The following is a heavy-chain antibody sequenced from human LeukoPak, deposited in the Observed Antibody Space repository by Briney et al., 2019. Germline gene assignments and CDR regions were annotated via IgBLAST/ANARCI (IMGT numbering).Heavy chain of an antibody. Sequence: SDTLSLTRALYGGSFSGYYWSWIRQPPGKGLEWIGEINHSGSTNDNPSPKSRVTISVDTSKHDFSQNLSSVTAADTAVYYCARDHVITFGGVIVPYYFDYWGQGTLVTVSS. CDR2: INHSGST. CDR3: ARDHVITFGGVIVPYYFDY. J-gene: IGHJ4*02. V-gene: IGHV4-34*01. CDR1: GGSFSGYY. D-gene: IGHD3-16*02.